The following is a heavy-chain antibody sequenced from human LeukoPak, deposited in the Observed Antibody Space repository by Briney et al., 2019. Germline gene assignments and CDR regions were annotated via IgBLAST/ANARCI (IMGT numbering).Heavy chain of an antibody. CDR1: GYTSTGYY. Sequence: ASVKVSCKASGYTSTGYYMHWVRQAPGQGLEWMGRFDPNNGGTSYAQKFQGRVTITRDTSVSTDYMELSSLRSDDTAVYYCAGGGGSYGGVWGQGTMVAVSS. CDR3: AGGGGSYGGV. V-gene: IGHV1-2*06. D-gene: IGHD1-26*01. CDR2: FDPNNGGT. J-gene: IGHJ3*01.